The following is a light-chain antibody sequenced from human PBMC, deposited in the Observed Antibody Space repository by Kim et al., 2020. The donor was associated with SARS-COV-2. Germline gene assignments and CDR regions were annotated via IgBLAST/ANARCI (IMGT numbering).Light chain of an antibody. J-gene: IGLJ3*02. CDR3: ASWDDSLNEEV. CDR2: SND. Sequence: QSVLTQPPSASGTPGQRVTISCSGSTSNIETNNVNWYQQVPGTAPKPLIHSNDQRPSGGPARFSASKSGTSASLANSGLQSEDEADYYCASWDDSLNEEVFGGGTQLTVL. V-gene: IGLV1-44*01. CDR1: TSNIETNN.